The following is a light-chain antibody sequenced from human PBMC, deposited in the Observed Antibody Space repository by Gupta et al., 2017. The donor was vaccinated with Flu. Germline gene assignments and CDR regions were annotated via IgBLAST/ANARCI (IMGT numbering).Light chain of an antibody. J-gene: IGKJ5*01. CDR3: QPLSN. CDR2: EAS. Sequence: EIVLTQSPGTLSLSPGERATLSCRASQSVDKYLAWYQQKPGQAPRLLIYEASNRATGIPDRFSGSGSETDFTRTSDSIVPDDFGVYDCQPLSNFGQGTLMEIK. CDR1: QSVDKY. V-gene: IGKV3-11*01.